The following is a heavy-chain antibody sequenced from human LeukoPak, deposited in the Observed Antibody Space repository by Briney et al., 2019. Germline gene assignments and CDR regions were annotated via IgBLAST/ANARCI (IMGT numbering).Heavy chain of an antibody. Sequence: GGSLRLSGAASGFTFSSYGMHWVRQAPGKGLEWVAVISYDGSNKYYADSAKGRFTISRDNSKNTLYLQMNSLRAEDTAVYYCAKRLGYYDFWSGPFDYWGQGTLVTVSS. CDR2: ISYDGSNK. D-gene: IGHD3-3*01. J-gene: IGHJ4*02. CDR1: GFTFSSYG. V-gene: IGHV3-30*18. CDR3: AKRLGYYDFWSGPFDY.